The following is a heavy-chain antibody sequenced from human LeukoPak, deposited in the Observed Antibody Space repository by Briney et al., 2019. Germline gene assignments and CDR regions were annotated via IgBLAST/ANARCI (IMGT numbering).Heavy chain of an antibody. Sequence: GGSLRLSCAASGFTFSSYGMHWVRQAPGKGLEWVAVIWYDGSNKYYADSVKGRFTISRDNSKNTLYLQMNSLRAGDTAVYYCARGLTRSSGSLAYWGQGTLVTVSS. CDR3: ARGLTRSSGSLAY. D-gene: IGHD1-26*01. CDR1: GFTFSSYG. CDR2: IWYDGSNK. J-gene: IGHJ4*02. V-gene: IGHV3-33*01.